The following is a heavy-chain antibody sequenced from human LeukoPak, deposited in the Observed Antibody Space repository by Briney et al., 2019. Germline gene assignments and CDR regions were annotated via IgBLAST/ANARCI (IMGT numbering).Heavy chain of an antibody. Sequence: SETLSLTCAVYGGSFSGNYWSWIRQPPGKGLEWIGDINHSGTTNYSPPLKSRVTISVDTSKNQFSLKLNSVTAADTAVYYCAKSNGYGLVDIWGQGTMVTVSS. D-gene: IGHD3-10*01. CDR1: GGSFSGNY. J-gene: IGHJ3*02. CDR3: AKSNGYGLVDI. V-gene: IGHV4-34*01. CDR2: INHSGTT.